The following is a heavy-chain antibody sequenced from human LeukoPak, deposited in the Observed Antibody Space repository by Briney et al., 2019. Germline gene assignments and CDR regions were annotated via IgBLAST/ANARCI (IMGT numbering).Heavy chain of an antibody. J-gene: IGHJ4*02. Sequence: ASVKVSCKASGYTFTGYYMRWVRQAPGQGLEWMGWINPNSGGTNYAQKFQGRVTMTRDTSISTAYMELSRLRSDDTAVYYCARARYDSSGYYFDYWGQGTLVTVSS. CDR3: ARARYDSSGYYFDY. CDR1: GYTFTGYY. V-gene: IGHV1-2*02. CDR2: INPNSGGT. D-gene: IGHD3-22*01.